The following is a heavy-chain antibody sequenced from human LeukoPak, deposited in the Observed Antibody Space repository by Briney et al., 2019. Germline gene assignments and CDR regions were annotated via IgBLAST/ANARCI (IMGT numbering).Heavy chain of an antibody. V-gene: IGHV4-34*01. Sequence: PSETLSLTCAVYGGSFSGYYWSWIRQPPGKGLEWIGEINHSGSTNYNPSLKSRVTISVDTSKNQFSLKLSSVTAADMAVYYCARAPAGYCSSTSCPHFDYWGQGTLVTVSS. CDR2: INHSGST. J-gene: IGHJ4*02. CDR3: ARAPAGYCSSTSCPHFDY. D-gene: IGHD2-2*03. CDR1: GGSFSGYY.